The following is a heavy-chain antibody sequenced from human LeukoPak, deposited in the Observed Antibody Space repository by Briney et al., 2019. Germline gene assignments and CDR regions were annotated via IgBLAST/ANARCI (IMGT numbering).Heavy chain of an antibody. CDR1: GYTFTGYY. CDR2: INPNSGGT. J-gene: IGHJ4*02. V-gene: IGHV1-2*02. D-gene: IGHD3-10*01. CDR3: ARMEEDYCGPQFDY. Sequence: GASVKVSCKASGYTFTGYYMHWVRQAPGQGLEWMGWINPNSGGTNYAQKFQGRVTMTRDTSISTAYMELSRLRSDDTAVYYCARMEEDYCGPQFDYWGQGTLVTVSS.